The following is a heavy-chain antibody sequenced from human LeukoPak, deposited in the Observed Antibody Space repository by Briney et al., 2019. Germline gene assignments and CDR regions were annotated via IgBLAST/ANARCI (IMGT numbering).Heavy chain of an antibody. CDR2: ISGYNGNT. V-gene: IGHV1-18*01. J-gene: IGHJ3*02. CDR1: GYRFTSYG. Sequence: ASVKVSCKASGYRFTSYGISWVRQAPGQGLEWMGWISGYNGNTNYAQKLQGRVTMTTDTSTSTAYMELRSLRSDDTAVYYCARDTSAGPDAFDIWGQGTMVTVSS. D-gene: IGHD2/OR15-2a*01. CDR3: ARDTSAGPDAFDI.